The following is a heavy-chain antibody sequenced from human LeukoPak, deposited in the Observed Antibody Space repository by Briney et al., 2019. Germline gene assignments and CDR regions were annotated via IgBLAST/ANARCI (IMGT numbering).Heavy chain of an antibody. J-gene: IGHJ4*02. V-gene: IGHV6-1*01. CDR1: GDSVSSNSAA. D-gene: IGHD3-10*01. CDR3: ARGSGSYDDDCALFDY. Sequence: SQTLSLTCAISGDSVSSNSAAWNWIRQSPSRGLEWLGRTYYRSKWYNDYAVSVKSRITINPDASKNQFSLQLNSVTPEDTAVYYCARGSGSYDDDCALFDYWGQGTLVTVSS. CDR2: TYYRSKWYN.